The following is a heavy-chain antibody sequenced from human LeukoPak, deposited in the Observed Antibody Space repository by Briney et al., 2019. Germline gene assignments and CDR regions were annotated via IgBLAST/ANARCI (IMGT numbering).Heavy chain of an antibody. CDR1: GGSFSGYY. CDR2: INHSGST. J-gene: IGHJ3*02. V-gene: IGHV4-34*01. Sequence: SETLSLTCAVYGGSFSGYYWSWIRQPPGKGLEWIGEINHSGSTNYNPSLKSRVTISVDTSKNQFSLKLSSVTAADTAVYYCARGGVVVVAATRKGGAFDIWGQGTMVTVSS. D-gene: IGHD2-15*01. CDR3: ARGGVVVVAATRKGGAFDI.